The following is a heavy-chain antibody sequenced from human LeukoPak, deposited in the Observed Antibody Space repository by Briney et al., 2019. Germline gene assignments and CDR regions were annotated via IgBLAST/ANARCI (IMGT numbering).Heavy chain of an antibody. V-gene: IGHV1-69*04. Sequence: SVKVSCKASGGTFSSYAISWVRQAPGQGLEWMGRIIPILGIANYAQKFQGRVTITADKSTSTAYMELSSLRSEDTAVYCCARDWASSSWYYYYGMDVWGQGTTVTVSS. D-gene: IGHD6-13*01. J-gene: IGHJ6*02. CDR3: ARDWASSSWYYYYGMDV. CDR1: GGTFSSYA. CDR2: IIPILGIA.